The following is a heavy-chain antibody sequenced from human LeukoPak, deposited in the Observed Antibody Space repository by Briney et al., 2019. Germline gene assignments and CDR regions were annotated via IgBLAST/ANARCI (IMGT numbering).Heavy chain of an antibody. J-gene: IGHJ4*02. V-gene: IGHV3-30*04. D-gene: IGHD6-13*01. Sequence: PGGSLRLSCAASGFTFSSYAMHWVRQAPGKGLEWVAVISYDGSNKYYADSVKGRFTISRDNSKNTLYLQMNSLRAEDTAVYYCARDCREYSSSCFAYWGQGTLVTVSS. CDR2: ISYDGSNK. CDR3: ARDCREYSSSCFAY. CDR1: GFTFSSYA.